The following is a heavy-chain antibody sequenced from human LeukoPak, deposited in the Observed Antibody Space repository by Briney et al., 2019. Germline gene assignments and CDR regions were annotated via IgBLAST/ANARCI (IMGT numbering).Heavy chain of an antibody. V-gene: IGHV3-53*01. J-gene: IGHJ5*02. D-gene: IGHD6-19*01. CDR3: AKGGSGWTGGFWFDP. Sequence: GGFLRLSCAASGFTVSSNYMSWVRQAPGKGLEWVSVIYSGGSTYYADSVKGRFTISRDNSKNTLYLQMNSLRAEDTAVYYCAKGGSGWTGGFWFDPWGQGTLVTVSS. CDR1: GFTVSSNY. CDR2: IYSGGST.